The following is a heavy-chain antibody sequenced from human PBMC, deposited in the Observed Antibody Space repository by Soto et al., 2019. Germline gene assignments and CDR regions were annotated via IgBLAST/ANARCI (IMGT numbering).Heavy chain of an antibody. Sequence: GGSLRLSCAASGFTVSSNYMSWVRQAPGKGLEWVSVIYSGGSTYYADSVKGRFTISRDNSKNTLYLQMNSLRAEDTAVYYCARSTDDSSGYYFDYFDYWGKGTRVTVS. CDR2: IYSGGST. CDR1: GFTVSSNY. D-gene: IGHD3-22*01. CDR3: ARSTDDSSGYYFDYFDY. J-gene: IGHJ4*02. V-gene: IGHV3-53*01.